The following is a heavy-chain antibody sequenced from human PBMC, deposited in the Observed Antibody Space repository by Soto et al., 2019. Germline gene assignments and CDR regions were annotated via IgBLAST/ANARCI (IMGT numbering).Heavy chain of an antibody. CDR1: VDSINISHS. CDR3: ARERVSWFGDLLPLGLDV. V-gene: IGHV4-4*02. CDR2: ADHGGT. J-gene: IGHJ6*01. Sequence: SETLSVTCAFSVDSINISHSRTWFRQPPVKGLEWIGEADHGGTNSNPSLKARVTILLDTSKNQFSLKLNSVTAADTAIYYCARERVSWFGDLLPLGLDVWGQGTMVTVSS. D-gene: IGHD3-10*01.